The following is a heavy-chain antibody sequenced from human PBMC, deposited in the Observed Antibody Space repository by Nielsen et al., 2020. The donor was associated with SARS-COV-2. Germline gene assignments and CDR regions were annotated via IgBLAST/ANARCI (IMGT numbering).Heavy chain of an antibody. CDR1: GYSFTSYW. CDR2: IYPGDSDT. Sequence: GGSLRLSCKGSGYSFTSYWIGWVRQMPGKGLEWMGIIYPGDSDTRYSPSFQGQVTISADKSISTAYLQWSSLKASDTAMYYCARRPVRLEGSKWELEYYFDYWGQGTLVTVSS. D-gene: IGHD1-26*01. V-gene: IGHV5-51*01. CDR3: ARRPVRLEGSKWELEYYFDY. J-gene: IGHJ4*02.